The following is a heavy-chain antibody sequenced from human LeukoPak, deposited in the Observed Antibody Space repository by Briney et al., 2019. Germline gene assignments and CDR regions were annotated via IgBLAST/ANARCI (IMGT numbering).Heavy chain of an antibody. Sequence: GGSLRLSCAASGFTFSSYWMHWVRQAPGKGLVWVSRINSDGSSTSYADSVKGRFTISRDNAKNSLYLQMNSLRADDTAVYYCARAVGHGSGSPRMDVWGNGTTVTVSS. CDR3: ARAVGHGSGSPRMDV. CDR2: INSDGSST. D-gene: IGHD3-10*01. CDR1: GFTFSSYW. V-gene: IGHV3-74*01. J-gene: IGHJ6*04.